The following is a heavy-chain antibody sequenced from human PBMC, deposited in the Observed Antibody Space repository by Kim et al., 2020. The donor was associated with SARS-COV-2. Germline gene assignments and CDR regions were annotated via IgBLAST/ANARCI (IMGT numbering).Heavy chain of an antibody. CDR1: GGSISSYY. V-gene: IGHV4-59*13. Sequence: SETLSLTCTVSGGSISSYYWSWIRQPPGKGLEWIGYIYYSGSTNYNPSLKSRVTISVDTSKNQFSLKLSSVTAADTAVYYCARDMPGLQKYYYGMDVWGQGTTITVSS. CDR3: ARDMPGLQKYYYGMDV. J-gene: IGHJ6*02. CDR2: IYYSGST. D-gene: IGHD2-2*01.